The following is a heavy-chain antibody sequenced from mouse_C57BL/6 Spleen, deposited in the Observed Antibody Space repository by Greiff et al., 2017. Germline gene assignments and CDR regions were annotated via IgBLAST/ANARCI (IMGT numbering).Heavy chain of an antibody. Sequence: QVQLQQSGAELVKPGASVKISCKASGYAFSSYWMNWVKQRPGKGLEWIGQIYPGDGDTNYNGKFKGKATLTADKSSSTAYMQRSSLTSEDSAVYFCARSYDYDTWFAYWGQGTLVTVSA. CDR3: ARSYDYDTWFAY. CDR2: IYPGDGDT. J-gene: IGHJ3*01. CDR1: GYAFSSYW. D-gene: IGHD2-4*01. V-gene: IGHV1-80*01.